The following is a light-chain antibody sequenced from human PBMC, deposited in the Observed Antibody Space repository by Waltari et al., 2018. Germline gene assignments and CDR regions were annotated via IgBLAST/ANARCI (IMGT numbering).Light chain of an antibody. CDR1: QSVSSNC. CDR2: GAS. Sequence: EIVLTQSPGTLSLSPGDSATFSCRPSQSVSSNCLAWYQQKPGQAPRLLIYGASSRATGIPAKFSGSGSGTDFTLTINRLEPEDFAVYYCQQYGRSPLTFGGGTKVEIK. CDR3: QQYGRSPLT. V-gene: IGKV3-20*01. J-gene: IGKJ4*01.